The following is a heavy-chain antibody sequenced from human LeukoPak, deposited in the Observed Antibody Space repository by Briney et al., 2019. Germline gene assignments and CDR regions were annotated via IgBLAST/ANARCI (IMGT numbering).Heavy chain of an antibody. D-gene: IGHD3-22*01. CDR3: AKGAIVVASPLGY. CDR2: ISGSGHST. V-gene: IGHV3-23*01. CDR1: GFTFTSSA. J-gene: IGHJ4*02. Sequence: GGSLRLSCAASGFTFTSSAMSWVRQAPGTGLEWVSAISGSGHSTGYADSVKGRFTVSRDNSKNTMYLQMNSLRAEDTAVYYCAKGAIVVASPLGYWGQGTLVTVSS.